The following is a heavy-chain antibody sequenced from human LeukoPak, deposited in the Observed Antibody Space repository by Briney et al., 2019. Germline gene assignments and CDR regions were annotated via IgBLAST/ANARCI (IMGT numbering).Heavy chain of an antibody. CDR3: ARAPAPAAPFDY. J-gene: IGHJ4*02. CDR1: GYTFTSYD. D-gene: IGHD2-2*01. V-gene: IGHV1-8*03. CDR2: MNPNSGNT. Sequence: GASVKVSCKASGYTFTSYDINWVQQATGQGLEWMGWMNPNSGNTGYAQKFQGRVTITRNTSISTAYMELSSLRSEDTAVYYCARAPAPAAPFDYWGQGTLVTVSS.